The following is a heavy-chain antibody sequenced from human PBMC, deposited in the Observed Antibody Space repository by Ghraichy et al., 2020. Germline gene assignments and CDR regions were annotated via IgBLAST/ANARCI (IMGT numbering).Heavy chain of an antibody. CDR3: ATEIHRGLELRRSSWFDP. D-gene: IGHD1-7*01. Sequence: ASVKVSCKVSGYTLTELSMHWVRQAPGKGLEWMGGFDPEDGETIYAQKFQGRVTMTEDTSTDTAYMELSSLRSEDTAVYYCATEIHRGLELRRSSWFDPWGQGTLVTVSS. V-gene: IGHV1-24*01. CDR1: GYTLTELS. CDR2: FDPEDGET. J-gene: IGHJ5*02.